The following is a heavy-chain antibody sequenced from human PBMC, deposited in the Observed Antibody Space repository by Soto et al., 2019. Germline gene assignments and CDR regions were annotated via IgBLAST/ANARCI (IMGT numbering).Heavy chain of an antibody. D-gene: IGHD3-3*01. Sequence: QVPLQESRPGLVKPSETLSLDCSVFGGSMGSSSYYWACSRQPLGKGLEWVGGMDYSGRDYYHSSLKTRCIISLDTCKNNFSLTLNSVPAADTSVYYCARHKRITVVGVAPIRGIFDYWGKGDLVTASS. CDR1: GGSMGSSSYY. V-gene: IGHV4-39*01. CDR2: MDYSGRD. J-gene: IGHJ4*02. CDR3: ARHKRITVVGVAPIRGIFDY.